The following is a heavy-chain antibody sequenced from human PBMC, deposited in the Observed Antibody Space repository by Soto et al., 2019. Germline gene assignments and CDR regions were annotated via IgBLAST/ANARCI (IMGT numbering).Heavy chain of an antibody. CDR3: AKSGSHSYFDY. V-gene: IGHV3-23*01. CDR1: GFTFISYA. D-gene: IGHD1-26*01. J-gene: IGHJ4*02. CDR2: ISNSGGNT. Sequence: SGGSLRLSCAASGFTFISYAMNWGRQAPGKGLEWVSAISNSGGNTYYADSVKGRFTISRDNSKNTLYLQMNGLRTEDTAIYYCAKSGSHSYFDYWGQGTLVTVSS.